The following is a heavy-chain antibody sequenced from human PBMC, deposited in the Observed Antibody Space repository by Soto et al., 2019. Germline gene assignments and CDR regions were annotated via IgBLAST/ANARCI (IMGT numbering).Heavy chain of an antibody. CDR3: AKCTSTSCHLGSDY. V-gene: IGHV3-30-3*01. D-gene: IGHD2-2*01. CDR1: GFIFSNYA. J-gene: IGHJ4*02. CDR2: ISYDGNNN. Sequence: QVQLVESGGGVVQPGRSLRLSCAASGFIFSNYAMNWVRQAPGKGLEWVALISYDGNNNYYTDSVKGRFTISRDNSKNELYLKMNCLSPGNTALYYCAKCTSTSCHLGSDYWGQGTLVTVSS.